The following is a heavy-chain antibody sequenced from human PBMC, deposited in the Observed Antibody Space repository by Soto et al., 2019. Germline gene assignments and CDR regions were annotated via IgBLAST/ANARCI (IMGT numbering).Heavy chain of an antibody. CDR3: ARDRMVRGVIGHYYYYYGMDV. Sequence: LRLSCAASGFTFIDYYMSWIRQAPGKGLEWVSYISSSSSYTNYADSVKGRFTISRDNAKNSLYLQMNGLRAEDTAVYYCARDRMVRGVIGHYYYYYGMDVWGQGTTVTVSS. J-gene: IGHJ6*02. D-gene: IGHD3-10*01. CDR2: ISSSSSYT. CDR1: GFTFIDYY. V-gene: IGHV3-11*06.